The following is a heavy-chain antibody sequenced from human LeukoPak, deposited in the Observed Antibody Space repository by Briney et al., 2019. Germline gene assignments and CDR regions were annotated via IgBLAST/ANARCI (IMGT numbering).Heavy chain of an antibody. Sequence: SETLSLTCTVSGGSISSYYWSWIRQPAGKGLEWIGRIYTSGSTNYNPSLKSRVTISVDKSKNQFSLKLSSVTAADTAVYCCARVHSGSYYNWFDPWGQGTLVTVSS. CDR1: GGSISSYY. V-gene: IGHV4-4*07. J-gene: IGHJ5*02. D-gene: IGHD1-26*01. CDR3: ARVHSGSYYNWFDP. CDR2: IYTSGST.